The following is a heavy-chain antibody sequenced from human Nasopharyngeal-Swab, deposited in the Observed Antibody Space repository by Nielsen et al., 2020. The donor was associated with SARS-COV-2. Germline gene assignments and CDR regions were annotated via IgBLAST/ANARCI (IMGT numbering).Heavy chain of an antibody. J-gene: IGHJ6*02. D-gene: IGHD1-26*01. V-gene: IGHV4-39*01. CDR1: GGSIRSSSYN. Sequence: SDTLSLTYTVSGGSIRSSSYNWGWIRQPPGKGLEWIGSIYYSGSTYYNPSLKSRVTISVDTSKNQFSLKLSYVTAADTTVYYCARHSSGSYYNYYYYGMDVWGQGTTVTVSS. CDR3: ARHSSGSYYNYYYYGMDV. CDR2: IYYSGST.